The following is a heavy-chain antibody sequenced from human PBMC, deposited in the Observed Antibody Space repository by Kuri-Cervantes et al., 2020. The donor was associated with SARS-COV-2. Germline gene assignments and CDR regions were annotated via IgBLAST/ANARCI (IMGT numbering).Heavy chain of an antibody. CDR1: GFTVSDYY. CDR3: ARGNPVPAAIWGAPVAFDY. J-gene: IGHJ4*02. CDR2: ISRSGSYT. D-gene: IGHD2-2*01. V-gene: IGHV3-11*04. Sequence: GGSLRLSCAASGFTVSDYYMNWIRQAPGKGLEWVSYISRSGSYTYYADSVRGRFTVSRDNAKNSLYLQMNSLRAEDTAVYYCARGNPVPAAIWGAPVAFDYWGQGTLVTVSS.